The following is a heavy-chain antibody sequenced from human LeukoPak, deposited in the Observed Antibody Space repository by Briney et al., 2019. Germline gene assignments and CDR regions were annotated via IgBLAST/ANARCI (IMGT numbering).Heavy chain of an antibody. CDR2: MNPISGNT. D-gene: IGHD5-18*01. CDR3: ARTLWGSSFDYYYYMDV. J-gene: IGHJ6*03. V-gene: IGHV1-8*03. CDR1: GYTFTSYD. Sequence: GASVKVSCKASGYTFTSYDINWVRQATGQGLEWMGWMNPISGNTGYAQKFQGRVTITRNTSISTAYMELSSLRSEDTAVYYCARTLWGSSFDYYYYMDVWGKGTTVTVSS.